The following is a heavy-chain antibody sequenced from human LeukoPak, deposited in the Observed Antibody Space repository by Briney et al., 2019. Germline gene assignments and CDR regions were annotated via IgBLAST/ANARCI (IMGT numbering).Heavy chain of an antibody. CDR3: ASSIAAAGDRFDY. CDR2: ISSSSSYI. V-gene: IGHV3-21*01. CDR1: GFTFSSYA. J-gene: IGHJ4*02. Sequence: GGSLRLSCAASGFTFSSYAMSWVRQAPGKGLEWVSSISSSSSYIYYADSVKGRFTISRDNAKNSLYLQMNSLRAEDTAVYYCASSIAAAGDRFDYWGQGTLVTVSS. D-gene: IGHD6-13*01.